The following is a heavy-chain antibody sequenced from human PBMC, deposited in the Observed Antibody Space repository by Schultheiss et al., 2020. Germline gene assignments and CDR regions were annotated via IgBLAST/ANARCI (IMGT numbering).Heavy chain of an antibody. V-gene: IGHV1-2*04. CDR1: GYTFTGYY. CDR2: INPNSGGT. Sequence: ASVKVSCKASGYTFTGYYMHWVRQAPGQGLEWMGWINPNSGGTNYAQKFQGWVTMTRDTSISTAYMELSRLRSDDTAVYYCARDRYSSSWYRPIYYYYGMDVWGQGTTVTVS. J-gene: IGHJ6*02. CDR3: ARDRYSSSWYRPIYYYYGMDV. D-gene: IGHD6-13*01.